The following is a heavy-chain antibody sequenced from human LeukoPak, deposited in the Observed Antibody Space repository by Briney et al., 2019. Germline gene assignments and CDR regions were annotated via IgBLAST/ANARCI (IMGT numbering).Heavy chain of an antibody. Sequence: GGSLRLSCAASGFTFSSYGMHWVRQAPGKGLEWVAFIRYDGSNKYYADSVKGRFTISRGNSKNTLYLQMNSLRAEDTAVYYCAKQAVPAATIYFDYWGQGTLVTVSS. CDR2: IRYDGSNK. J-gene: IGHJ4*02. V-gene: IGHV3-30*02. CDR3: AKQAVPAATIYFDY. CDR1: GFTFSSYG. D-gene: IGHD2-2*01.